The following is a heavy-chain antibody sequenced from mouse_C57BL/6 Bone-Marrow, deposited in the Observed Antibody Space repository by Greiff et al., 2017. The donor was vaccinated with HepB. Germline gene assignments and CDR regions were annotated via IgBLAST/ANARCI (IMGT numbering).Heavy chain of an antibody. CDR2: IYWDDDK. Sequence: QVTLQESGPGILQSSQTLSLTCSFSGFSLSTSGMGVSWLRPPSGKGLEWLAHIYWDDDKRYNPSLKSRLTISKDTSRNQVFLQITSVDTADTATYCCARRALLYYAMDYWGQGTSVTVSS. J-gene: IGHJ4*01. CDR3: ARRALLYYAMDY. V-gene: IGHV8-12*01. CDR1: GFSLSTSGMG.